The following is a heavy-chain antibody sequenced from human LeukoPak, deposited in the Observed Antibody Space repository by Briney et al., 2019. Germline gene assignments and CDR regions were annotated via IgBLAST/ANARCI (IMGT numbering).Heavy chain of an antibody. CDR3: ARDDYYDSSGYYNSIDY. CDR2: IWYDGSNK. CDR1: GFTFSSDG. V-gene: IGHV3-33*01. D-gene: IGHD3-22*01. Sequence: QPGRSLRLSCAASGFTFSSDGMHWVRQAPRKGLEWVAVIWYDGSNKYYADSVKGRFTISRDNSKNTLYLQMNSLRAEDTAVYYCARDDYYDSSGYYNSIDYWGQGTLVSVSS. J-gene: IGHJ4*02.